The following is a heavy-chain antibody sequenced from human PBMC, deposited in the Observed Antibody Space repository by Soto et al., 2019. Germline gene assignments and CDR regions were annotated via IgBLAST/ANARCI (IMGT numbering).Heavy chain of an antibody. CDR1: GYTFSDYY. Sequence: QVQLEQSGAEVKKAGASVKVSCKASGYTFSDYYMHWVRQAPGQGLEWMGWINPDSGGTKYTQKFQGRVTMTRDTSISTAYMELSGLRSDDTAVYYCTRKVRDYNFDYWGQGTLVTVSS. CDR3: TRKVRDYNFDY. V-gene: IGHV1-2*02. J-gene: IGHJ4*02. D-gene: IGHD4-17*01. CDR2: INPDSGGT.